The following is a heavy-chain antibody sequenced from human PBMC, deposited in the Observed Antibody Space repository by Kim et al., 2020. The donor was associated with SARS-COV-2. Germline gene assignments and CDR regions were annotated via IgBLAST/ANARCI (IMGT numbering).Heavy chain of an antibody. CDR3: ANYRSGTYYAGTS. D-gene: IGHD3-10*01. Sequence: SETLSLTCTVSGDSISSRYYFWGWIRQPPGKGLEWIGSIYYSGSTYYNPSLKSRVTISVDTSKNQFSLRLSSVTAADTALYYCANYRSGTYYAGTSWGQGTLVTVSS. V-gene: IGHV4-39*01. CDR2: IYYSGST. J-gene: IGHJ5*02. CDR1: GDSISSRYYF.